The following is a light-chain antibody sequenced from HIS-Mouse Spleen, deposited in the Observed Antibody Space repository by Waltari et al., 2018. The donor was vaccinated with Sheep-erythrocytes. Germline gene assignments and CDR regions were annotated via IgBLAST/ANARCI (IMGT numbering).Light chain of an antibody. CDR1: SSDGGSYNL. V-gene: IGLV2-23*01. J-gene: IGLJ3*02. Sequence: QSALTQPASVSGSPGQSITISCPGTSSDGGSYNLVSWYQQHPGKAPKLMIYEGSKRPSGVSNRFSGSKSGNTASLTISGLQAEDEADYYCCSYAGSSTPWVFGGGTKLTVL. CDR3: CSYAGSSTPWV. CDR2: EGS.